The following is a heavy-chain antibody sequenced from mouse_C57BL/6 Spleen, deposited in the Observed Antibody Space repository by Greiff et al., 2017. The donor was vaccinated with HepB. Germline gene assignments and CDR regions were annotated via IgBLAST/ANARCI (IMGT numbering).Heavy chain of an antibody. V-gene: IGHV1-4*01. Sequence: VQLQQSGAELARPGASVKMSCKASGYTFTSYTMHWVKQRPGQGLEWIGYINPSSGYTKYNQKFKDKATLTADKSSSTAYMQLSSLTSEDSAVYYCARVYSNYDYAMDYWGQRTSVTVSS. J-gene: IGHJ4*01. CDR2: INPSSGYT. CDR3: ARVYSNYDYAMDY. D-gene: IGHD2-5*01. CDR1: GYTFTSYT.